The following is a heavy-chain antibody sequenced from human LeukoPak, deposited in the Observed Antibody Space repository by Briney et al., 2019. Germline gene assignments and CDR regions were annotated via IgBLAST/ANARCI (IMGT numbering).Heavy chain of an antibody. CDR3: ARKPGITGTGGYYFDY. CDR1: GYSFTSYW. CDR2: IYPGDSDT. J-gene: IGHJ4*02. D-gene: IGHD1-7*01. Sequence: GESLKISCKGSGYSFTSYWIGWVRQMRGKGLEWMGIIYPGDSDTRYSPSFQGQVTISADKSISTAYLQWSSLKASDTAMYYCARKPGITGTGGYYFDYWGQGTLVTVSS. V-gene: IGHV5-51*01.